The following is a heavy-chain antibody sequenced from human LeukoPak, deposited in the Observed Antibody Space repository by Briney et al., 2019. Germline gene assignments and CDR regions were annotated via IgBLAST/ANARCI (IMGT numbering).Heavy chain of an antibody. D-gene: IGHD2-21*02. CDR2: ISYDGDNT. CDR3: AKTGDMVVTANWLDS. Sequence: PGGSLRLSCAASGFTFSRYGMHWVRQVPGKGLDWVAVISYDGDNTYYADSVKGRFSISRDNSENTLHLQMNNLRSEDTAVYYCAKTGDMVVTANWLDSWGQGVLVTVSS. CDR1: GFTFSRYG. J-gene: IGHJ5*01. V-gene: IGHV3-30*18.